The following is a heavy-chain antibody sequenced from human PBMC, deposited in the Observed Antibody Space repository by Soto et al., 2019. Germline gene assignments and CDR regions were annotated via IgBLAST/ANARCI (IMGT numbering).Heavy chain of an antibody. J-gene: IGHJ5*02. Sequence: GGSLRLSCAASGFTFSSYWMSWVRQAPGKGLEWVANIKQDGSEKYYVDSVKGRFTISRDNAKNSLYLRMNSLRAEDTAVYYCARDRIVVVVAATTNWFDPWGQGTLVTVS. V-gene: IGHV3-7*01. CDR2: IKQDGSEK. D-gene: IGHD2-15*01. CDR1: GFTFSSYW. CDR3: ARDRIVVVVAATTNWFDP.